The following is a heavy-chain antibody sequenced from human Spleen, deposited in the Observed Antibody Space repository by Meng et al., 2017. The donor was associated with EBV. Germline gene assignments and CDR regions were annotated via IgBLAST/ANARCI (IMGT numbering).Heavy chain of an antibody. CDR2: ISGYNGNT. J-gene: IGHJ4*02. CDR3: ARAHGDYEFDF. CDR1: GYTFTTYA. V-gene: IGHV1-18*01. Sequence: QVQLVQSGSELKNPGASVKVSCKASGYTFTTYALNWVRQAPGQGLEWMGWISGYNGNTHYARSVQGRVTMTTDTSTSTAYMELRSLRSDDTAVYYCARAHGDYEFDFWGQGTLVTVSS. D-gene: IGHD4-17*01.